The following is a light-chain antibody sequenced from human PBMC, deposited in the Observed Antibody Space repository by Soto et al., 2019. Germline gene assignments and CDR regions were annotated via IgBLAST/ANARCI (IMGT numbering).Light chain of an antibody. CDR2: GAS. Sequence: EIVLTQSPGTLSLSPGERATLSCRASQSVSSSYLAWYQQKPGQAPRLLIYGASSRATGIPDRFSGSGSGTDFTLTISRLEPEDFAVYYCQQYGSSPDSFGQGTKVDNK. V-gene: IGKV3-20*01. CDR1: QSVSSSY. J-gene: IGKJ1*01. CDR3: QQYGSSPDS.